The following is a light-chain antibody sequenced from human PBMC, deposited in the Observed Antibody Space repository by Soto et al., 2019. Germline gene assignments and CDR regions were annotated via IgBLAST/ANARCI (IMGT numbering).Light chain of an antibody. V-gene: IGKV3-20*01. J-gene: IGKJ2*01. CDR3: QQFGSSPPRYT. Sequence: EIVLTQSPGTLSLSPGERATLSCRASQSVTSNYLAGYQQKPGQAPRLLSYGASSRATGIPDRFSGSGSGTDFTLTISRLEPEEFAVYYCQQFGSSPPRYTFGQGTKLEIK. CDR2: GAS. CDR1: QSVTSNY.